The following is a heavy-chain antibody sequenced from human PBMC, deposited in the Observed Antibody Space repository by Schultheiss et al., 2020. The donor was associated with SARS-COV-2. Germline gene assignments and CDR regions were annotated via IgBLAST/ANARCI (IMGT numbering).Heavy chain of an antibody. CDR1: GGSISTPRYY. D-gene: IGHD6-19*01. Sequence: SETLSLTCTVSGGSISTPRYYWSWIRQPPGKGLEWIGYIYHSGKTNYNPSLQSRVTISVDTSKNQFSLKLSSVTAADTAVYYCARTLYSSGWYDIDYWGQGTLVTVSS. J-gene: IGHJ4*02. V-gene: IGHV4-61*01. CDR3: ARTLYSSGWYDIDY. CDR2: IYHSGKT.